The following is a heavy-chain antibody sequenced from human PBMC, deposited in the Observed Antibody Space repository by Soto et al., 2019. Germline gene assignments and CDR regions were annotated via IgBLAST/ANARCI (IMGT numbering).Heavy chain of an antibody. CDR1: GGSISSIIYY. D-gene: IGHD1-26*01. V-gene: IGHV4-39*01. J-gene: IGHJ6*02. CDR2: IYFSGTT. CDR3: TRLPKSGRYHFSAVEV. Sequence: SEPLSLTCTVSGGSISSIIYYWGWVRQPPGKGLEWIGNIYFSGTTSYNPPLKSPVTISVDTSKNQISLRLSSVTAADTAVYYCTRLPKSGRYHFSAVEVWGLGTTVTVSS.